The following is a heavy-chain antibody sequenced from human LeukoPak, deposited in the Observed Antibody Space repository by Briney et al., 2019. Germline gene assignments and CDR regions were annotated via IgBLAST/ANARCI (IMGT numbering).Heavy chain of an antibody. CDR3: ARDSIVLMVYAMPNWFDP. CDR2: INPSGGST. CDR1: GYTFTSYY. Sequence: ASVKVSCKASGYTFTSYYMHWVRQAPGQGLEWMGIINPSGGSTSYAQKFQGRVTMTRDTSTSTVYMELRSLRSDDTAVYYCARDSIVLMVYAMPNWFDPWGQGTLVTVSS. J-gene: IGHJ5*02. V-gene: IGHV1-46*01. D-gene: IGHD2-8*01.